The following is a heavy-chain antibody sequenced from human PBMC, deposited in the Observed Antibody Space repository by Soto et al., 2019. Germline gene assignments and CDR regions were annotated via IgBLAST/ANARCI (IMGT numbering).Heavy chain of an antibody. CDR3: ATAISATTFDH. CDR1: GNIFNDYE. J-gene: IGHJ4*02. Sequence: QVHLVQSGAEVKAPGASVRISCATSGNIFNDYEIHWLRQAPGQRLEWMGWIKGGNGNTGSPQRFQSRVTMSRDTSARTSYVELRSLSPEDTAVYYCATAISATTFDHWGQGTLVTVSP. CDR2: IKGGNGNT. V-gene: IGHV1-3*01.